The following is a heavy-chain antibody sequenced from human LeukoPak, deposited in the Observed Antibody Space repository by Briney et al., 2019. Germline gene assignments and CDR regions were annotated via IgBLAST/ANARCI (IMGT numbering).Heavy chain of an antibody. D-gene: IGHD6-13*01. V-gene: IGHV3-11*03. CDR3: AKLFKAYSSSWIDY. Sequence: GRTLRLSCAASEFTYTDYYMSRTRQAPGQGLEWVAYISHSSGFTNYADSVKGRFAISRDNAKNSLYLQMDSLRAEDTAIYYCAKLFKAYSSSWIDYWGQGNLVTVSS. CDR1: EFTYTDYY. CDR2: ISHSSGFT. J-gene: IGHJ4*02.